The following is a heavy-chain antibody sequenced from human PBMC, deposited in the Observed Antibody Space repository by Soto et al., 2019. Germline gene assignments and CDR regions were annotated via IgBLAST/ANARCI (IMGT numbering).Heavy chain of an antibody. V-gene: IGHV3-21*01. CDR2: ISSCSSYI. CDR3: ARANDYYDSSGYYGYYFDY. D-gene: IGHD3-22*01. Sequence: GGSLRLSCAASGFTFSSYSMNWVRQAPGKGLEWVSSISSCSSYIYYADSVKGRFTISRDNAKNSLYLQMNSLRAEDTAVYYCARANDYYDSSGYYGYYFDYWGQGTLVTVSS. J-gene: IGHJ4*02. CDR1: GFTFSSYS.